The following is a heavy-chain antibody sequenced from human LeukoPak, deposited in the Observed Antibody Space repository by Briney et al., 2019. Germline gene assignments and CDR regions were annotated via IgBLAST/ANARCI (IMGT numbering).Heavy chain of an antibody. CDR1: GFTFSRCS. J-gene: IGHJ6*02. V-gene: IGHV3-21*01. Sequence: GGSLRLSCAASGFTFSRCSMNWVRQAPGKGLEWVSSISSDSTYMYYTDSVKGRFTISRDNARNSLYLQMNSLTAEDTAVYYCAREPSGRYYYSYGLDVWGQGTTVTVSS. D-gene: IGHD6-19*01. CDR2: ISSDSTYM. CDR3: AREPSGRYYYSYGLDV.